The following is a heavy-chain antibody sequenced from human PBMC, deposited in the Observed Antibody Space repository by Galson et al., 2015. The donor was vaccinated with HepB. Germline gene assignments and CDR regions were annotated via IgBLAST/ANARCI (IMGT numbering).Heavy chain of an antibody. CDR1: GFTFSRYW. J-gene: IGHJ4*02. CDR2: IKEDGSEK. Sequence: SLRLSCAASGFTFSRYWMTWVRQAPGKGLEWVANIKEDGSEKYYVDSVKGRFTISRDNAKNSLYLQMNSLRVEDTAVYYCASRRVVGTPDQHRIESWGRGTLVTVSS. D-gene: IGHD6-19*01. CDR3: ASRRVVGTPDQHRIES. V-gene: IGHV3-7*01.